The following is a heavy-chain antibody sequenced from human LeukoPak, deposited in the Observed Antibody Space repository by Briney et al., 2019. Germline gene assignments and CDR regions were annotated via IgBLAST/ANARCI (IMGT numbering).Heavy chain of an antibody. J-gene: IGHJ4*02. CDR3: ARVGITMVRGVREMGY. CDR2: INPNSGGT. V-gene: IGHV1-2*02. CDR1: GYTFTGYY. D-gene: IGHD3-10*01. Sequence: GASVKVSCKASGYTFTGYYMHWVRQAPGQGLEWMGWINPNSGGTNYAQKFQGRVTMTRNTSISTAYMELSSLRSEDTAVYYCARVGITMVRGVREMGYWGQGTLVTVSS.